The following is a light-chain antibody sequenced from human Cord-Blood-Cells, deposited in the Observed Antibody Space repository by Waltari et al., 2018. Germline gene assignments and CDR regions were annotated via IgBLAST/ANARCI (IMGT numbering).Light chain of an antibody. CDR2: DAS. CDR1: QSVSSY. Sequence: EIVLPHSPATLSLSPGDRPTLPCRDSQSVSSYLAWYQQKPGQAPRLLIYDASNRATGIPARFSGSGSGTDFTLTISSLEPEDFAVYYCQQRSNWPPYTFGQGTKLEIK. V-gene: IGKV3-11*01. J-gene: IGKJ2*01. CDR3: QQRSNWPPYT.